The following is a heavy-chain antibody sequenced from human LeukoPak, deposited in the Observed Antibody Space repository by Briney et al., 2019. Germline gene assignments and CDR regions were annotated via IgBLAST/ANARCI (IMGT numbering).Heavy chain of an antibody. CDR1: GGSFSGYY. D-gene: IGHD6-13*01. CDR3: AGLSRSSWYYYYGMDV. J-gene: IGHJ6*02. CDR2: INHSGST. V-gene: IGHV4-34*01. Sequence: SETLSLTCAVYGGSFSGYYWSWIRQPPGKGLEWIGEINHSGSTNYNPSLKSRVTISVDTSKNQFSLKLSSVTAADTAVYYCAGLSRSSWYYYYGMDVWGQGTTVTVSS.